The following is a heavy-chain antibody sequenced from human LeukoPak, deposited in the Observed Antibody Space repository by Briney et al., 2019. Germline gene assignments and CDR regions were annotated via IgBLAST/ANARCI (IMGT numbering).Heavy chain of an antibody. Sequence: GGSLRLSCAASGFTFNTYWMHWVRQAPGKGLVWVSRINPDGRTTNYADSVKGRFTISRDNAKNTLYLQMNSLRVEDTATYYCAKVDGSGNSIFDYWGQGTLVPVPS. V-gene: IGHV3-74*01. CDR3: AKVDGSGNSIFDY. CDR1: GFTFNTYW. CDR2: INPDGRTT. J-gene: IGHJ4*02. D-gene: IGHD3-22*01.